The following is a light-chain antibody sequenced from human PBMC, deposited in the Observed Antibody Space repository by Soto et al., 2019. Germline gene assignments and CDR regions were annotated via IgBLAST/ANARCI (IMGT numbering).Light chain of an antibody. V-gene: IGKV4-1*01. CDR2: WAS. CDR1: QSLLYRSTNKNY. CDR3: QRYYNTPLT. J-gene: IGKJ4*01. Sequence: DILMTQSPESLTVSVGERATISCKSSQSLLYRSTNKNYLAWYQQKPGQPPKLLIYWASTRESGVTDRFSGSGSGTDFTLTINNVQAEDVAVYYCQRYYNTPLTFGGGTRVEI.